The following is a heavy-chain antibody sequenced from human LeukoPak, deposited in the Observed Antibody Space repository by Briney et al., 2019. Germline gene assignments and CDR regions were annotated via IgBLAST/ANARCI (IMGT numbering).Heavy chain of an antibody. V-gene: IGHV4-59*08. Sequence: KTSETLSLTCTVSGGSISSYYWSWIRQPPGKGLEGLGYINYSGSTTYNPSLKSRVTISVDTSRNQFSLKLSSVTAADRAVYYCARGYSTGWYGGFDFWGQGTLVTVSS. J-gene: IGHJ4*02. CDR3: ARGYSTGWYGGFDF. D-gene: IGHD6-19*01. CDR2: INYSGST. CDR1: GGSISSYY.